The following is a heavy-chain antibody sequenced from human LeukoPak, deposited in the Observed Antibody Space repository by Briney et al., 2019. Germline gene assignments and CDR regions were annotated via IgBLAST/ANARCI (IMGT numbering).Heavy chain of an antibody. V-gene: IGHV4-39*07. CDR1: GASIISAYYY. CDR3: ARGHIVVVVAATYYYYYGMDV. J-gene: IGHJ6*02. D-gene: IGHD2-15*01. CDR2: INHSGST. Sequence: SETLSLTCTVSGASIISAYYYWSWIRQPPGKGLEWIGEINHSGSTNYNPSLKSRVTISVDTSKNQFSLKLSSVTAADTAVYYCARGHIVVVVAATYYYYYGMDVWGQGTTVTVSS.